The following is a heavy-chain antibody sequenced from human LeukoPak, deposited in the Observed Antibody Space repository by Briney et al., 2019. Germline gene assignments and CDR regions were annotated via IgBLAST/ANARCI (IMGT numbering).Heavy chain of an antibody. CDR2: IYDSGST. Sequence: SQTLSLTCAVSGGSISSGGYSWSWIRQPPGKGLEWIGYIYDSGSTYYNPSLKSRVTISLDRSKIQFSLKLSSVTAADTAVYYCARYGGSGTYFFDYWGRGTLVTVSS. CDR3: ARYGGSGTYFFDY. D-gene: IGHD3-10*01. V-gene: IGHV4-30-2*01. J-gene: IGHJ4*02. CDR1: GGSISSGGYS.